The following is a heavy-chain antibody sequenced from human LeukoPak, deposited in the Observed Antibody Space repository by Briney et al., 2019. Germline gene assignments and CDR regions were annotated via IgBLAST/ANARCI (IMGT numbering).Heavy chain of an antibody. Sequence: GRSLRLSCAASGFTFSSYRMHWVRQAPGKGLEWVAVISYDGSNKYYADSVKGRFTISRDNSKNTLYLQMNSLRAEDTAVYYCARSIAVAGAWGQGTLVTVSS. CDR1: GFTFSSYR. CDR3: ARSIAVAGA. J-gene: IGHJ5*02. D-gene: IGHD6-19*01. V-gene: IGHV3-30*03. CDR2: ISYDGSNK.